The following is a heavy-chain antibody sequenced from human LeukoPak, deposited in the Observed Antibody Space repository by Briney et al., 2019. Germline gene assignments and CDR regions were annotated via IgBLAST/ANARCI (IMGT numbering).Heavy chain of an antibody. CDR1: GLTFAAYA. CDR3: AKDPNGDYIGAFDD. Sequence: GGSLRLSCAASGLTFAAYAMTWVRQAPGKGPEWVSSIVGSDATTVYADSVKGRFTISRDNSKNTLYLQMNSLRAEDTAICYCAKDPNGDYIGAFDDWGQGTMVAVSS. CDR2: IVGSDATT. J-gene: IGHJ3*01. V-gene: IGHV3-23*01. D-gene: IGHD2-21*02.